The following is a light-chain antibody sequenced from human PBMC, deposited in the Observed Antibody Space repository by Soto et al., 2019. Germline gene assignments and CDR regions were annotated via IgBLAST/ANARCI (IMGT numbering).Light chain of an antibody. CDR3: SSYGGSNNHVV. V-gene: IGLV2-8*01. CDR1: SSDVGGYNY. J-gene: IGLJ2*01. CDR2: EVN. Sequence: QSALTQPPSASGSPGQSVTISCTGTSSDVGGYNYVSWYQQHPGKAPKLMIYEVNKRPSGVPDRFSGSKSGNTASLTVSGLQAEDEADYYCSSYGGSNNHVVFGGGTKVTVL.